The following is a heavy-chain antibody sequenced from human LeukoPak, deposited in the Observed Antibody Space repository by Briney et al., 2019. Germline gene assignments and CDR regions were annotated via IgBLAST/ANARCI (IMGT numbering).Heavy chain of an antibody. D-gene: IGHD1-1*01. CDR1: GFTFSKYS. V-gene: IGHV3-21*04. Sequence: GGSLRLSCAASGFTFSKYSMNWVRQAPGKGLEWVSSISGSSSYIYYGDSLKGRFTISRDNAKNTLYLQMNSLRAEDTAVYYCAKGSTRENWFDPWGQGTLVTVSS. J-gene: IGHJ5*02. CDR2: ISGSSSYI. CDR3: AKGSTRENWFDP.